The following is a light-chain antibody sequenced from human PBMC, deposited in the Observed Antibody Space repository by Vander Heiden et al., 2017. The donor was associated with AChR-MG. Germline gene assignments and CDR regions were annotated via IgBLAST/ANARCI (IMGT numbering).Light chain of an antibody. CDR2: RNN. J-gene: IGLJ2*01. CDR1: SSSIGSNY. Sequence: QSVPTQPPSASGTPGQRVTISCSGSSSSIGSNYVYWYQQLPGTAAKLLIYRNNQRPSGGPDRFSGSKSGTSASLAISGLRSEDEADYYCAAWDDSLYVVFGGGTKLTVL. V-gene: IGLV1-47*01. CDR3: AAWDDSLYVV.